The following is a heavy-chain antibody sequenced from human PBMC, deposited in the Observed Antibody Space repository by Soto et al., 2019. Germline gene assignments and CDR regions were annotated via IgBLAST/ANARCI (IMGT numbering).Heavy chain of an antibody. J-gene: IGHJ3*02. CDR3: ARSSSGYYRLGAFDI. D-gene: IGHD3-22*01. Sequence: QVQLAESGGGVVQPGRSLRLSCAASGFTFSSYGMHWVRQAPGKGLEWVAVIWYDGSNKYYADSVKGRFTISRDNSKNTLYLQMNSLRAEDTAVYYCARSSSGYYRLGAFDIWGQGTMVTVSS. CDR1: GFTFSSYG. CDR2: IWYDGSNK. V-gene: IGHV3-33*01.